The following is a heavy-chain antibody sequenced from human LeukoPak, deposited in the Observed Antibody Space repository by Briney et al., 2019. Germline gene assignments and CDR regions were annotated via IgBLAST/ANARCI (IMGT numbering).Heavy chain of an antibody. CDR1: GFTFDDYA. CDR3: AKDSDDFWSGLGGSEYYFDY. CDR2: ISWNSGSI. J-gene: IGHJ4*02. D-gene: IGHD3-3*01. V-gene: IGHV3-9*01. Sequence: GRSLRLSCAASGFTFDDYAMHWVRQAPGKGLEWVSGISWNSGSIGYADSVKGRFTISRDNAKNSLYLQMNSLRAEDTAVYYCAKDSDDFWSGLGGSEYYFDYWGQGTLVTVSS.